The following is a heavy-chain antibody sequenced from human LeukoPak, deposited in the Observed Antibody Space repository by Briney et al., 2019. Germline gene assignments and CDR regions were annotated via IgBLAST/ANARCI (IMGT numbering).Heavy chain of an antibody. CDR2: INPNSGGT. Sequence: ASVKVSCTASGYTFTGYYMHWVRQAPGQGLEWMGWINPNSGGTNYAQKFQGWVTMTRDTSISTAYMELSRLRSDETAVYYCARDYYGSGSYYRWFDPWGQGTLVTVSS. J-gene: IGHJ5*02. CDR1: GYTFTGYY. V-gene: IGHV1-2*04. D-gene: IGHD3-10*01. CDR3: ARDYYGSGSYYRWFDP.